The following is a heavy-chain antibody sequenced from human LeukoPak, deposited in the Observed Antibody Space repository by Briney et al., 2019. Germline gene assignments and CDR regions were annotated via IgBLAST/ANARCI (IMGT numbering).Heavy chain of an antibody. CDR3: ARDEWELPTAPFDY. CDR1: GYTFTGYY. Sequence: SVKVSCKASGYTFTGYYMHWVRQAPGQGLEWMGRIIPILGIANYAQKFQGRVTITADKSTSTAYMELSSLRSEDTAVYYCARDEWELPTAPFDYWGQGTLVTVSS. CDR2: IIPILGIA. J-gene: IGHJ4*02. D-gene: IGHD1-26*01. V-gene: IGHV1-69*04.